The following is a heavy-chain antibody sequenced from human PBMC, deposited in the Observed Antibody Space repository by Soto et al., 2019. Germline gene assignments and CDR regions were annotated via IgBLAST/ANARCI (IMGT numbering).Heavy chain of an antibody. D-gene: IGHD5-12*01. CDR2: IYYSGST. V-gene: IGHV4-30-4*01. CDR3: AREGGYDTYYYYYGMDV. J-gene: IGHJ6*02. Sequence: SETLSLTCTVSGGSISSGAYYWSWMRQPPGKGLEWIGYIYYSGSTYYNPSLKSRVTISVDTSKNQFSLKLSSVTAADTAVYYCAREGGYDTYYYYYGMDVRGQGTTVT. CDR1: GGSISSGAYY.